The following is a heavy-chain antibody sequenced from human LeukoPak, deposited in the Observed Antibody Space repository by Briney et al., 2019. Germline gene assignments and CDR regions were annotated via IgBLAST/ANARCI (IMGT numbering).Heavy chain of an antibody. D-gene: IGHD3-10*01. J-gene: IGHJ6*02. Sequence: GGSLRLSCAASGFTFSSYAMSWVRQAAGKGLEWVSAISGSGGSTYYADSVKGRFTISRDNSKNTLYLQMNSLRAEDTAVYYCAKELGRGYYYYGMDVWGQGTTVTVSS. CDR2: ISGSGGST. CDR1: GFTFSSYA. V-gene: IGHV3-23*01. CDR3: AKELGRGYYYYGMDV.